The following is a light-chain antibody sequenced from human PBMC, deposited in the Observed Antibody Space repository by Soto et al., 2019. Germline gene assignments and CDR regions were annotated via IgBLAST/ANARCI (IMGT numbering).Light chain of an antibody. V-gene: IGLV2-14*01. CDR2: EVS. Sequence: QSVLTQPASVSGSPGQSITISCTGTSSDVGGYNYVSCYQHHPGKAPKLMIYEVSNRPSGVSNRFSGSKSGNTASLTISGLQAEDEADYYCSSYTSASTYVFGTGTKLTVL. J-gene: IGLJ1*01. CDR3: SSYTSASTYV. CDR1: SSDVGGYNY.